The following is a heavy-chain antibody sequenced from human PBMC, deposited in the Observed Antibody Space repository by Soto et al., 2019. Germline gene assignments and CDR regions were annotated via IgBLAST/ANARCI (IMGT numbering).Heavy chain of an antibody. V-gene: IGHV1-3*01. J-gene: IGHJ6*02. D-gene: IGHD6-19*01. CDR3: AKSIAVAAMDV. Sequence: ASVKVSCKASGYTFTSYAMHWVRQAPGQRLEWMGWISAYNGNTKYSQKLQGRVTMTTDTSTSTAYMELRSLRSDDTAVYYCAKSIAVAAMDVWGQGTTVTVSS. CDR1: GYTFTSYA. CDR2: ISAYNGNT.